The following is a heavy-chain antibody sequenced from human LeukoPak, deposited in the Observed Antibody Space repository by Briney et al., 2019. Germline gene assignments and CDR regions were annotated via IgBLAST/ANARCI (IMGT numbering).Heavy chain of an antibody. J-gene: IGHJ6*02. CDR3: TRAKGIAVAGQFYYGMDV. CDR2: IYSGGST. V-gene: IGHV3-66*01. Sequence: PGGSLRLSCVASGFSVSNNYMSWVRQAPGKVLEWVSVIYSGGSTYYADSVKGRFTISRDKSKNTLYLQMKSLRAEDTAVYYCTRAKGIAVAGQFYYGMDVWGQGTTVTVSS. CDR1: GFSVSNNY. D-gene: IGHD6-19*01.